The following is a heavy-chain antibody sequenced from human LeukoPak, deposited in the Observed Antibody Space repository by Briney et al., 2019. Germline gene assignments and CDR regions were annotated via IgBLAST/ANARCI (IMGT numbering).Heavy chain of an antibody. D-gene: IGHD3-22*01. Sequence: SETLSLTCVVSGGSFSAHYWSWFRQPPGMGLEWIGEINHSGSTNYNPSLKSRVTMSVDTSKNQFSLKLSSVNAADTAVYYCARYFTFDSSGYYYTFDYWGQGTLVTVSS. V-gene: IGHV4-34*01. CDR3: ARYFTFDSSGYYYTFDY. J-gene: IGHJ4*02. CDR1: GGSFSAHY. CDR2: INHSGST.